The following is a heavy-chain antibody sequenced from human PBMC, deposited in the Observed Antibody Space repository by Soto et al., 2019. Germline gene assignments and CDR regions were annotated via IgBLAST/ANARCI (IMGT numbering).Heavy chain of an antibody. CDR1: GDSMSSYY. Sequence: QVQLQESGPGLVKPSETLSLTCTVSGDSMSSYYWSWFRQPPGKGLEWVGYIYYTGSTNYNPSLKSRVTVSVDTSKHQFSLILSSVTAADTAVYYCARITRSPNSGYFDYWGQGALVTVSS. D-gene: IGHD7-27*01. V-gene: IGHV4-59*01. CDR3: ARITRSPNSGYFDY. CDR2: IYYTGST. J-gene: IGHJ4*02.